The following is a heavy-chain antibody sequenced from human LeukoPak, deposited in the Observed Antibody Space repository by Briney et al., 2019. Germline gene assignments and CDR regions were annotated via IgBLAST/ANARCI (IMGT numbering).Heavy chain of an antibody. J-gene: IGHJ4*02. V-gene: IGHV4-59*01. CDR3: AAPYSSSWYGLGY. Sequence: SETLSLTCTVSGGSISSYYWSWIRQPPGKGLEWIGYIYYSGNTNYNPSLKSRVTISVDTSKNQFSLKLSSVTAADTAVYYCAAPYSSSWYGLGYWGQGTLVTVSS. CDR2: IYYSGNT. CDR1: GGSISSYY. D-gene: IGHD6-13*01.